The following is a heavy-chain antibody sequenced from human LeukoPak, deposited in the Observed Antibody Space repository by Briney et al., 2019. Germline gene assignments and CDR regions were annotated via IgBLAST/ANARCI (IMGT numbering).Heavy chain of an antibody. CDR1: VFTFSSYA. V-gene: IGHV3-30*04. CDR3: ARDNTYYDFWTGYPPTEGFAY. CDR2: ISYDGSNK. J-gene: IGHJ4*02. Sequence: PGGSLRLSCAASVFTFSSYAMQWVRQAPGKGLEWVAVISYDGSNKYYADSVKGRFTISRDNSKNTLYLQMNSLRAEDTAVYYCARDNTYYDFWTGYPPTEGFAYWGQGTLVTVSS. D-gene: IGHD3-3*01.